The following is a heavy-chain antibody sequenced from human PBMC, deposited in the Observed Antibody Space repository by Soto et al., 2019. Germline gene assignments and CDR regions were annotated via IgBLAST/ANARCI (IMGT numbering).Heavy chain of an antibody. J-gene: IGHJ4*02. CDR2: IYYSGST. Sequence: SETLSLTCTVSGGSISSYYWSWIRQPPGKGLEWIGYIYYSGSTNYNPSLKSRVTISVDTSKNQFSLKLSSVTAADTAVYYCARDRGTMVRGVINPEYYFDYWGQGTLVTVSS. V-gene: IGHV4-59*01. D-gene: IGHD3-10*01. CDR3: ARDRGTMVRGVINPEYYFDY. CDR1: GGSISSYY.